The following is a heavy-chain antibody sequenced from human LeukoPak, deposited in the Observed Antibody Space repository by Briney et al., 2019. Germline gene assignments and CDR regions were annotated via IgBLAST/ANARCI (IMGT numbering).Heavy chain of an antibody. V-gene: IGHV3-21*01. CDR2: ISNSGTYI. D-gene: IGHD3-22*01. CDR1: SYTFDAYS. Sequence: GGSLTLFCEASSYTFDAYSMNWAPQAPGKGLEWVSAISNSGTYIYYADSVRGRFTISRDNDKNSLYLQMNTLRGDDTAVYYCAREIAADYYDNSGYSPEAFDVWGQGTVVTVSS. CDR3: AREIAADYYDNSGYSPEAFDV. J-gene: IGHJ3*01.